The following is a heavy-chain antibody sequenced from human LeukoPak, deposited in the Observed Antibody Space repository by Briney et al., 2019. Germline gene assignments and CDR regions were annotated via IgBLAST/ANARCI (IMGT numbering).Heavy chain of an antibody. CDR1: GFTFSNAW. Sequence: PGGSLRLSCAASGFTFSNAWMNWVRQAPGKGLEWVGRIKGKTDGGTTDYAAPVKGRFTISRDDSKNTLYLQMNSLKTEDTAVYYCTKGSGSYPHDAFDIWGQGTMVTVSS. J-gene: IGHJ3*02. V-gene: IGHV3-15*07. CDR3: TKGSGSYPHDAFDI. D-gene: IGHD1-26*01. CDR2: IKGKTDGGTT.